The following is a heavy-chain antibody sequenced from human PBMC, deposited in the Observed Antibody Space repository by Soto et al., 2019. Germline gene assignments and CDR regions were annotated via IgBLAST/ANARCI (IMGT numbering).Heavy chain of an antibody. CDR3: ARVTSSGWADYYGMDV. D-gene: IGHD6-19*01. J-gene: IGHJ6*02. CDR2: INPNSGGT. Sequence: ASVKVSCKASGYTFTGYYMHWVRQAPGQGLEWMGWINPNSGGTNYAQKFQGWVTMTRDTSISTAYMELSRLRSDDTAVYYCARVTSSGWADYYGMDVWGQGTTGTAP. CDR1: GYTFTGYY. V-gene: IGHV1-2*04.